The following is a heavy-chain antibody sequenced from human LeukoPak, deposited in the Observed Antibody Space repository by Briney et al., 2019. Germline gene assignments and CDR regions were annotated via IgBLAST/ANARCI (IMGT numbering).Heavy chain of an antibody. V-gene: IGHV3-43*01. Sequence: GGSLRLSCAASGFTFGDYIMHWVRQAPGKGLEWVSLITGNGVTTYYIDSVKGRFTISRDNSRNSLYLQMNSLRSEDTAFYYCARDAPGSIDYWGQGTLVTVSS. CDR1: GFTFGDYI. CDR3: ARDAPGSIDY. J-gene: IGHJ4*02. CDR2: ITGNGVTT.